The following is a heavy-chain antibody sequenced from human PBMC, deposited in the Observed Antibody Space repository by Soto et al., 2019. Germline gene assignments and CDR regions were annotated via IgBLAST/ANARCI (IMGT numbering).Heavy chain of an antibody. V-gene: IGHV4-30-4*01. CDR3: AREGRIQLWYYFDY. D-gene: IGHD5-18*01. J-gene: IGHJ4*02. CDR2: ISYSGST. CDR1: GGSISSGDYY. Sequence: NPWETLSLTCTVSGGSISSGDYYWSWIRQSPGKGLEWIGYISYSGSTYYNPSLRSRVTISVDTSKNQFSLKLSSVTAADTAVYYCAREGRIQLWYYFDYWGQGTLVTVSS.